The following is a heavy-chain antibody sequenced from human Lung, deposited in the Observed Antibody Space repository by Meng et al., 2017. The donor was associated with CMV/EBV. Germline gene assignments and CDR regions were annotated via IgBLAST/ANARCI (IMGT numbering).Heavy chain of an antibody. CDR1: GFTFSSYA. Sequence: GGSLRLXXAASGFTFSSYAIHWVRQAPGKGMGWVAVISYDGSNKYYADSVEGRFTISRDNSKNTLYLQMSSLRAEDTAVYYWARAFYDSIFDGMGVWGTGTXLPVAS. J-gene: IGHJ6*04. D-gene: IGHD3-22*01. V-gene: IGHV3-30*04. CDR2: ISYDGSNK. CDR3: ARAFYDSIFDGMGV.